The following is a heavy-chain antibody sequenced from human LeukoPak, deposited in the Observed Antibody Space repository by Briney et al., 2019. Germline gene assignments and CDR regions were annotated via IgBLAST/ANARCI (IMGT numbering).Heavy chain of an antibody. CDR1: GFTFSSYG. D-gene: IGHD3-22*01. CDR2: ISQDGSNK. V-gene: IGHV3-30*03. Sequence: GGSLRLSCAASGFTFSSYGMHWVRQAPGKGLEWVALISQDGSNKYHADSVKGRFTISRDNSKNTLYLQMNSLRVEDTAVYYCASAWHLGIVVVMLDSWGQGTLVTVSS. J-gene: IGHJ4*02. CDR3: ASAWHLGIVVVMLDS.